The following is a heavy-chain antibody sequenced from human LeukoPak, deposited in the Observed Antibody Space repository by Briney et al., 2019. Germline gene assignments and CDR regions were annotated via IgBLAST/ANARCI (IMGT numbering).Heavy chain of an antibody. CDR2: MNPNSGNT. J-gene: IGHJ6*02. CDR3: ARGLDCSSTSCYWYYYYYGMDV. D-gene: IGHD2-2*01. CDR1: GYTFTSYD. Sequence: ASVKVSCKASGYTFTSYDINWVRQATGQGLEWMGWMNPNSGNTGYAQKFQGRVTMTRNTSISTAYMELSSLRSEDTAVYYCARGLDCSSTSCYWYYYYYGMDVWGQGTTVTDSS. V-gene: IGHV1-8*01.